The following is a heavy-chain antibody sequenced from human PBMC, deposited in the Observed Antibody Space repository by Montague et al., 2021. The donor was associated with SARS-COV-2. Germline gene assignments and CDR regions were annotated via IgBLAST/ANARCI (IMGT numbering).Heavy chain of an antibody. CDR1: GFTFSNYA. Sequence: SLRLSWAASGFTFSNYAMNWVRQAPGKGLEWVSVIIGSGSSTYYSGSVRGRFTVSRDNSTNTLYLQMHNLRAEDTAVYDCAKDGDTVRGLINWDFDLWGHGTLVTVSS. CDR3: AKDGDTVRGLINWDFDL. CDR2: IIGSGSST. J-gene: IGHJ2*01. V-gene: IGHV3-23*03. D-gene: IGHD3-10*01.